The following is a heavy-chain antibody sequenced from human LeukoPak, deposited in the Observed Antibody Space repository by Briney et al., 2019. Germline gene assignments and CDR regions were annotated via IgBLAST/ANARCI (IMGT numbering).Heavy chain of an antibody. D-gene: IGHD1-26*01. CDR3: ARRGSSVGGSYYSFDY. CDR1: GYTFTGYH. V-gene: IGHV1-2*02. Sequence: GASVKVSCKASGYTFTGYHMHWVRQAPGQGLEWMGWINPNSGGTNYAQKFQGRVTMTRDTSISTAYMELSRLRSDDTAVYYCARRGSSVGGSYYSFDYWGQGTLVTVSS. CDR2: INPNSGGT. J-gene: IGHJ4*02.